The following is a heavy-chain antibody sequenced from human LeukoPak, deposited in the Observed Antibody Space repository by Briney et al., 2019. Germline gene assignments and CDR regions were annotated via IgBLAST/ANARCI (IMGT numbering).Heavy chain of an antibody. V-gene: IGHV4-61*02. CDR2: IYTSGST. Sequence: PSETLSLTCTVSGGSISSGSYYWSWIRQPAGKGLEWIGRIYTSGSTNYNPSLKSRVTISVDTSKNQFSLKLSSVTAADTAVYYCARGSSSWFNWFDPWGQGTLVTVSS. D-gene: IGHD6-13*01. J-gene: IGHJ5*02. CDR1: GGSISSGSYY. CDR3: ARGSSSWFNWFDP.